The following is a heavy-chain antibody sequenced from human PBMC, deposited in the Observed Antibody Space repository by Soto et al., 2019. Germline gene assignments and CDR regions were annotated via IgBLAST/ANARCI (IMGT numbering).Heavy chain of an antibody. CDR2: LNPNSGNT. CDR1: GFTFTNYD. D-gene: IGHD2-8*01. Sequence: QVQLVESGGGVVQPGRSLRLSCAASGFTFTNYDINWVRQATGQGLEWMGWLNPNSGNTGYAQKFQGRVTMTRNTSISTAYMELSSLRSEDTAVYYCARENRLMVYAKDVYFDPWGQGTLVTVSS. CDR3: ARENRLMVYAKDVYFDP. V-gene: IGHV1-8*01. J-gene: IGHJ5*02.